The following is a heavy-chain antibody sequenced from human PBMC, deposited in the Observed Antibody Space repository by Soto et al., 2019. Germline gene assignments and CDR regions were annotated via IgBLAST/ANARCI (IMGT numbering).Heavy chain of an antibody. CDR3: AKSQSLGYYYYYMDV. CDR1: GFTFSSYA. V-gene: IGHV3-23*01. D-gene: IGHD3-16*01. CDR2: ISGSGGST. J-gene: IGHJ6*03. Sequence: GGSLRLSCAASGFTFSSYAMSWVRQAPGKGLEWVSAISGSGGSTYYADSVKGRFTISRDNSKNTLYLQMNSLRAEDTAVYYCAKSQSLGYYYYYMDVWGKGTTVTVSS.